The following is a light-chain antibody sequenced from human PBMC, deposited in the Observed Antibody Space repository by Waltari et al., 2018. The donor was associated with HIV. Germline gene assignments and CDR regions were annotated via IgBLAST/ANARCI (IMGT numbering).Light chain of an antibody. V-gene: IGLV1-40*01. CDR1: SSNIGAGYD. Sequence: QSVLTQPPSVSGAPGQRVTISCTGSSSNIGAGYDVHWYQQLPGTAPKLLIYANNDRAAGVPDRVAGSKFGPSASLAITGLQAEDEANYYCQSYDSGLSGSVFGGGTKLTVL. CDR3: QSYDSGLSGSV. J-gene: IGLJ2*01. CDR2: ANN.